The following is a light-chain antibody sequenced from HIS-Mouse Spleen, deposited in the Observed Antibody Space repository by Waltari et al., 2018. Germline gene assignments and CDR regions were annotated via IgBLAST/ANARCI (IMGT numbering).Light chain of an antibody. CDR3: CSYAGSSTWV. J-gene: IGLJ3*02. Sequence: QSALTQPASVSGSPGQSITISCTGTSSDVGSYNLVSWYQQHPGKAPKPMIYEGSKRPSGVSNRFSGSKSGNTASLTISGLQAEDEADYYCCSYAGSSTWVFDGGTKLTVL. CDR2: EGS. CDR1: SSDVGSYNL. V-gene: IGLV2-23*01.